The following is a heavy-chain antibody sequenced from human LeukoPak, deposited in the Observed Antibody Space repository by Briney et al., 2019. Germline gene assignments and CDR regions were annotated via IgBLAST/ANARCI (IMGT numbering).Heavy chain of an antibody. CDR3: AKVWAGSTGYYFDY. CDR2: ISGSGGVT. V-gene: IGHV3-23*01. J-gene: IGHJ4*02. D-gene: IGHD3-22*01. CDR1: GFTFSSYA. Sequence: GGSLRLSCAASGFTFSSYAMGWVRQAPGKGLEWVSAISGSGGVTYYADSVQGRFTISRDNPKDTLYLQMNSLRAEDTAVFYCAKVWAGSTGYYFDYWGQGTLVTVSS.